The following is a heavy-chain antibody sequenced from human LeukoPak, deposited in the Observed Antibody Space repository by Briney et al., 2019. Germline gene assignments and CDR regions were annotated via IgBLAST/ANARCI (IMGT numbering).Heavy chain of an antibody. CDR1: GGSFSGYY. CDR3: ARGVEYYDYVWGSYRYRGNYYYMDV. D-gene: IGHD3-16*02. V-gene: IGHV4-34*01. Sequence: PSETLSLTCAVYGGSFSGYYWSWIRQPPGKGLEWVGAINLSGSTNYNPSLKSRVTISVDTSKNQFSLKLSSVTAADTAVYYCARGVEYYDYVWGSYRYRGNYYYMDVWGKGTTVTISS. J-gene: IGHJ6*03. CDR2: INLSGST.